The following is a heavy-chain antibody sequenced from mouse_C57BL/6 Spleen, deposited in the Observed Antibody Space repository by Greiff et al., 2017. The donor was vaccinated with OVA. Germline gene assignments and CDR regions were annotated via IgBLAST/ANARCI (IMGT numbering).Heavy chain of an antibody. V-gene: IGHV1-82*01. CDR2: IYPGDGDT. CDR1: GYAFSSSW. J-gene: IGHJ4*01. Sequence: VQLQESGPELVKPGASVKISCKASGYAFSSSWMNWVKQRPGKGLEWIGRIYPGDGDTNYNGKLKGKATLTADKSSSTAYMQLSSLTSEDSAVYFCARQTWAMDYWGQGTSVTVSS. CDR3: ARQTWAMDY.